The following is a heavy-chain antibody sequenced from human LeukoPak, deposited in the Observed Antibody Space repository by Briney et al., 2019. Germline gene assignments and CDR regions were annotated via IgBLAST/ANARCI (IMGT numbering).Heavy chain of an antibody. J-gene: IGHJ6*03. CDR1: GGSISSSSYY. V-gene: IGHV4-39*07. Sequence: SETLSLTCTVSGGSISSSSYYWGWIRQPPGKGLEWIGSIYYSGSTYYNPSLKSRVTISVDTSKNQFSLKLSSVTAADTAVYYRAGFPVTDMDVWGKGTTVTISS. CDR2: IYYSGST. CDR3: AGFPVTDMDV. D-gene: IGHD4-11*01.